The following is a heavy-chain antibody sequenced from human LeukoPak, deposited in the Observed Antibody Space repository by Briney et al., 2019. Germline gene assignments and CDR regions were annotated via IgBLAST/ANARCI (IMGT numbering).Heavy chain of an antibody. V-gene: IGHV3-48*03. J-gene: IGHJ4*02. CDR3: ARGRNAYTFDN. CDR2: TSSGGNYR. CDR1: GFTFSSYE. D-gene: IGHD5-24*01. Sequence: PGGSLRLYCAASGFTFSSYEINWVRQAPGKGLEWVSYTSSGGNYRYYADSVKGRFTISRDNARNSLYLQMNSLRAEDTAVYYCARGRNAYTFDNWGQGTLVTVSS.